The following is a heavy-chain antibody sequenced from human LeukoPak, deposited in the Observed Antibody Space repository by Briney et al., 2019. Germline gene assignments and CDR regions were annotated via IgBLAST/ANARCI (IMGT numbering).Heavy chain of an antibody. D-gene: IGHD3-9*01. J-gene: IGHJ4*02. Sequence: ASVKVSCKASGYTFTGYYMHWVRQAPGQGLEWMGWISAYNGNTNYAQKLQGRVTMTTDTSTSTAYMELRSLRSDDTAVYYCARGSGYYDILTAQLGNDYWGQGTLVTVSS. V-gene: IGHV1-18*04. CDR1: GYTFTGYY. CDR2: ISAYNGNT. CDR3: ARGSGYYDILTAQLGNDY.